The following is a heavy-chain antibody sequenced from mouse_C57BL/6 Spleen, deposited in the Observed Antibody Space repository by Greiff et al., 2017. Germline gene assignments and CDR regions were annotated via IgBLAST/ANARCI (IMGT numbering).Heavy chain of an antibody. CDR2: FHPYNDDT. CDR1: GYTFTTYP. J-gene: IGHJ2*01. D-gene: IGHD1-1*01. Sequence: VQLVESGAELVKPGASVKMSCKASGYTFTTYPIEWMKQNHGKSLEWIGNFHPYNDDTKYNEKFKGKATLTVEKSSSTVYLELSRLTSDDSAVYYCARRAYYGSSYEYYFDYWGQGTTLTVSS. CDR3: ARRAYYGSSYEYYFDY. V-gene: IGHV1-47*01.